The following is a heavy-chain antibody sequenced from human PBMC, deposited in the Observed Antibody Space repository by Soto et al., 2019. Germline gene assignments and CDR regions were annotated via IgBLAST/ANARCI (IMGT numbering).Heavy chain of an antibody. CDR3: ARDRGALGP. CDR1: GFTFTGYW. J-gene: IGHJ4*02. CDR2: TNEDGREK. Sequence: EVQLVESGGGLVQPGGSLRLSCAASGFTFTGYWMSWVRQAPGKGLEWVANTNEDGREKFYVDSVKGRFTISRDNAKNSLYLQMNSPRAEDTAVYHCARDRGALGPWGQGSLVTVSS. D-gene: IGHD3-16*01. V-gene: IGHV3-7*01.